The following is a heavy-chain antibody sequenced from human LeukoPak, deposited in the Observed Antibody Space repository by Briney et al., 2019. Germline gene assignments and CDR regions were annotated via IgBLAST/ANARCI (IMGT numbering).Heavy chain of an antibody. CDR1: GYTFTSYY. CDR3: ARGEYSSSWYAFDY. J-gene: IGHJ4*02. CDR2: INPSGGST. V-gene: IGHV1-46*01. D-gene: IGHD6-13*01. Sequence: ASVKVSCTASGYTFTSYYIHWVRQAPGQGLEWMGIINPSGGSTSYAQEFQGRVTMTRDTSTRTVYMELSRLRSEDTAVYYCARGEYSSSWYAFDYWGQGTLVTVSS.